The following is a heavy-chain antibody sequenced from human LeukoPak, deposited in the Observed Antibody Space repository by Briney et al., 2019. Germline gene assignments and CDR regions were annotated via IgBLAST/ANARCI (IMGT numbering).Heavy chain of an antibody. CDR3: AKDAAKLQYYFDY. V-gene: IGHV3-9*01. CDR2: ISWNSGSI. CDR1: GFTFYDYA. D-gene: IGHD6-25*01. J-gene: IGHJ4*02. Sequence: GRSLRLSCAASGFTFYDYAMHWVRQAPGKGLKWVSGISWNSGSIDYADSVKGRFTISRDNAKNSLYLQMNSLRAEDTALYYCAKDAAKLQYYFDYWGQGTLVTVSS.